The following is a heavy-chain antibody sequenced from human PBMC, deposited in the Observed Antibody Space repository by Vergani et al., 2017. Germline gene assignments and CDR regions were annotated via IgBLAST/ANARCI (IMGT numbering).Heavy chain of an antibody. CDR2: ISYDGSNK. D-gene: IGHD4-11*01. Sequence: QVQLVESGGGVVQPGRSLRLSCAASRFTFSSYAMHWVRQAPGKGLEWVAVISYDGSNKYYADSVKGRFTISRDNSKNTLYLQMNRLRAADTAVYYCARSDSSRYYYYMDVWGKGTTVTVSS. CDR1: RFTFSSYA. CDR3: ARSDSSRYYYYMDV. V-gene: IGHV3-30-3*01. J-gene: IGHJ6*03.